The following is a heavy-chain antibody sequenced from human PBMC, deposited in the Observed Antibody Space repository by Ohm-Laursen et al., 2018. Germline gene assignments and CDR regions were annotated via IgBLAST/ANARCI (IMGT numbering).Heavy chain of an antibody. CDR1: GFIFSSYA. J-gene: IGHJ4*02. CDR3: AKFSGVLRWYSFDY. Sequence: SLRLSCAAPGFIFSSYAMSWVRQAPGKGLEWVSAISGSGGSTYYADSVKGRFTISRDNSKNTLYLQMNSLRAEDTAVYYCAKFSGVLRWYSFDYWGQGTLVTVSS. V-gene: IGHV3-23*01. CDR2: ISGSGGST. D-gene: IGHD4-23*01.